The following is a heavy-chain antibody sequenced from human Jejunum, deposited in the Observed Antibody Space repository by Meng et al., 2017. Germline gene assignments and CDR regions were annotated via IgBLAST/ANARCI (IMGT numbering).Heavy chain of an antibody. V-gene: IGHV4-4*02. CDR3: AKHGGYYQHY. CDR2: IDHRGSP. CDR1: GDSITTNTC. J-gene: IGHJ4*02. Sequence: QLQESGPGLVKPSGTLSLTCPVSGDSITTNTCWSWVRQSTEKGLEGIGQIDHRGSPYYNPSLKSRVTMSVDKSKSQVSLQLTSVTAADTSVYYCAKHGGYYQHYWGQGTLVTVSS. D-gene: IGHD3-22*01.